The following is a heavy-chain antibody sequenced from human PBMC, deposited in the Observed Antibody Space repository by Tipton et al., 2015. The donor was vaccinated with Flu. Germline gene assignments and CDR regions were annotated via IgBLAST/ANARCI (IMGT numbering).Heavy chain of an antibody. CDR1: GGSISNRGYF. V-gene: IGHV4-31*02. CDR2: IYYSGTT. Sequence: LRLSCTVSGGSISNRGYFWNWIRQHPGKGLEWIGHIYYSGTTDYNPSLQGRAIISVDTSKNQFSLRLTSVTAADTAVYFCARHPLRGYNFGGGGWGQGALVTVSS. D-gene: IGHD5-18*01. J-gene: IGHJ4*02. CDR3: ARHPLRGYNFGGGG.